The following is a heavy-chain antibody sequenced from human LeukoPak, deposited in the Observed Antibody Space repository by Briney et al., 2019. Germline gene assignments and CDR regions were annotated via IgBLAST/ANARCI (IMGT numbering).Heavy chain of an antibody. D-gene: IGHD5-12*01. CDR2: IYHSGRT. J-gene: IGHJ4*02. CDR1: GYSISSGYY. Sequence: SETLSLTCTVSGYSISSGYYWGWIRQPPGKGLEWIGSIYHSGRTFYNPSLKSRVTISVDTSKNQFSLKLSSVTAADTAVYYCARRNGQDIVATFRRRYYFDYWGQGTLVTVSS. CDR3: ARRNGQDIVATFRRRYYFDY. V-gene: IGHV4-38-2*02.